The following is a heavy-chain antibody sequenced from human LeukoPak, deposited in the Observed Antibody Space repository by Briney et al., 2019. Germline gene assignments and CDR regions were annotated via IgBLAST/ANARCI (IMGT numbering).Heavy chain of an antibody. Sequence: GASVKVSCKTSGYSFTDYYMHWVRQAPGQGLEWMGWINPKSGGTSSAQKFQGRVTMTRDTSITTVYMEVSWLTSDDTAIYYCARADRLDGGPYLIGPWGPGTLVTVSS. CDR3: ARADRLDGGPYLIGP. CDR2: INPKSGGT. V-gene: IGHV1-2*02. CDR1: GYSFTDYY. D-gene: IGHD2-21*01. J-gene: IGHJ5*02.